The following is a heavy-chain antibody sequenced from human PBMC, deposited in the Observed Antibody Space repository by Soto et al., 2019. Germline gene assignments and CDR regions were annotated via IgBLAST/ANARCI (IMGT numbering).Heavy chain of an antibody. D-gene: IGHD4-17*01. CDR3: AREGYGGNSEGIDY. V-gene: IGHV4-61*01. CDR1: GCSVSSGSYD. Sequence: SETLSLPCPVSGCSVSSGSYDWSWIRQPPGKGLEWIGYIYYSGSTNYNPSLKSRVTISVDTSKNQFSLKLSSVTAADTAVYYSAREGYGGNSEGIDYWGQGTLVTVSS. CDR2: IYYSGST. J-gene: IGHJ4*02.